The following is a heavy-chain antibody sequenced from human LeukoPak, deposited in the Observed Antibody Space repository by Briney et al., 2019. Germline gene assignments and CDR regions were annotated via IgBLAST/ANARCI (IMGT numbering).Heavy chain of an antibody. V-gene: IGHV1-18*01. CDR3: ARGGYCSGGSCSKYYYYYMDV. CDR1: GYTFSTYG. D-gene: IGHD2-15*01. Sequence: ASVKVSCKASGYTFSTYGITWVRQAPGQGLEWMGWISGYNGNTNYAQKLQGRVTMTTDTSTSTAYMELRSLRSDDTAVYYCARGGYCSGGSCSKYYYYYMDVWGKGTTVTVSS. CDR2: ISGYNGNT. J-gene: IGHJ6*03.